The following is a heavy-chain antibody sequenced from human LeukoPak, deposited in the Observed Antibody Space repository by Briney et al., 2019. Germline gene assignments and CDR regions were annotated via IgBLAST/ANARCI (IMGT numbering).Heavy chain of an antibody. Sequence: GGSLRLSCAASGFTFSSYSMNWVRQAPGKGLEWVSSITTSSSYIHYADSVKGRFTISRDHAKNSLYLQMNSLRAEDTAVYYCARVLLGGSGSYLDAFDIWGQGTMVTVSS. CDR3: ARVLLGGSGSYLDAFDI. CDR2: ITTSSSYI. D-gene: IGHD3-10*01. J-gene: IGHJ3*02. V-gene: IGHV3-21*01. CDR1: GFTFSSYS.